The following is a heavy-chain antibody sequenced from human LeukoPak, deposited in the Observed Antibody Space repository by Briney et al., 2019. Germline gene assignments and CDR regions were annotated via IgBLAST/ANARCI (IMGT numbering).Heavy chain of an antibody. CDR1: GGSISSYY. J-gene: IGHJ3*02. D-gene: IGHD5-18*01. V-gene: IGHV4-59*01. CDR2: IYYSGST. Sequence: SETLSLTCTVSGGSISSYYWSWIRQPPGKGLEWIGYIYYSGSTNYNPSLKSRVTISVDTSKNQFSLKLSSVTAADTAVYYCARSRYPDDTAMADDAFDIWGQGTMVTVSS. CDR3: ARSRYPDDTAMADDAFDI.